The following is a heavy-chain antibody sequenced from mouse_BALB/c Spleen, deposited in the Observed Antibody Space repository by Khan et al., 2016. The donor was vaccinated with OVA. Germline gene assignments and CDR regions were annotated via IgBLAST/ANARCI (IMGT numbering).Heavy chain of an antibody. D-gene: IGHD2-1*01. CDR3: ANNNYYGTGDDAMDY. CDR2: ISTYSGNT. J-gene: IGHJ4*01. Sequence: QVQLQQSGPELVRPGVSVKISCKGSGYTFTEYAMYWVKQSHAKSLEWIGVISTYSGNTNYNQKFKGKATMTVDKYSSTAYMELARLTSEDSVLYFWANNNYYGTGDDAMDYWGQGTVVTLSS. CDR1: GYTFTEYA. V-gene: IGHV1S137*01.